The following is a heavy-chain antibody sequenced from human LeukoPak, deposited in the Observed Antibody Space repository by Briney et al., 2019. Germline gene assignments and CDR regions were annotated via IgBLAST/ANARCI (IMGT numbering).Heavy chain of an antibody. V-gene: IGHV3-66*01. Sequence: GGSLTLTCAASGGTVSSYSMSWLCQPPGKGLEWVSAAYNGGYTNYADSVKGRFTISGDNSKNTLYLQMSSLKAEDTAVYYCARAPPTVRSWFYFDYWGQGTLVTVSS. J-gene: IGHJ4*02. CDR2: AYNGGYT. CDR1: GGTVSSYS. D-gene: IGHD6-13*01. CDR3: ARAPPTVRSWFYFDY.